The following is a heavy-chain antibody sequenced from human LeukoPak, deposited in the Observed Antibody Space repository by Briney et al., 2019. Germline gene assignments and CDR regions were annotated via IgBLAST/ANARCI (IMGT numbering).Heavy chain of an antibody. Sequence: PGGSLRLSCAASGFAFSSYSMNWVRQAPGKGREWVSSIISSSTYIYYADSVKGRFTISRDNAKNSLYLQMNSLRAEDTAVYYCARDPQYCSGGSCYSFDYWRQGTLVTVSS. D-gene: IGHD2-15*01. CDR3: ARDPQYCSGGSCYSFDY. J-gene: IGHJ4*02. CDR1: GFAFSSYS. V-gene: IGHV3-21*01. CDR2: IISSSTYI.